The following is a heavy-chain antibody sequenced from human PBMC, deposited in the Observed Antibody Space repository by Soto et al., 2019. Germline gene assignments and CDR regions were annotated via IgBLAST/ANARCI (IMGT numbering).Heavy chain of an antibody. CDR3: ARGKSYCTNGVCYRGYFDY. J-gene: IGHJ4*02. CDR2: IYYSGST. Sequence: SETLSLTCTVSGGSIISYYLSWIRQPPGKGLEWIGYIYYSGSTNYNPSLNSRVTILVDTSKNQFSLKLSSVTAADTAVYYCARGKSYCTNGVCYRGYFDYWGQGTLVTVSS. D-gene: IGHD2-8*01. CDR1: GGSIISYY. V-gene: IGHV4-59*12.